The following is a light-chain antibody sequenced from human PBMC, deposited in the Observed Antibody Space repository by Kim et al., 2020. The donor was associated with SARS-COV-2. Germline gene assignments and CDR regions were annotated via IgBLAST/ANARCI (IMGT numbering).Light chain of an antibody. CDR1: QSVSSIY. V-gene: IGKV3-20*01. J-gene: IGKJ1*01. Sequence: EIVLTQSPGTLSLSPGERATLSCRASQSVSSIYLAWYQQKPGQAPRLLIYGASSRATGIPDRFSGSGSGTDFTLTINRLEPEDFAVYYCQQYDSLPRTFGQGTKVDIK. CDR2: GAS. CDR3: QQYDSLPRT.